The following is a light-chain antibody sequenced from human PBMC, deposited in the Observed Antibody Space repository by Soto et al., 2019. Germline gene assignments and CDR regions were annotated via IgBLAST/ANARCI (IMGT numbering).Light chain of an antibody. CDR2: GND. CDR3: QSYGSSPSANFV. V-gene: IGLV1-40*01. CDR1: SSNIGAGYD. Sequence: QSVLTQPPSVSGAPGQRVTISCTGSSSNIGAGYDVHWYQQLPGKAPKLLIYGNDNRPSGVPERFSGSKSGTSASLAITGLRADDEADYYCQSYGSSPSANFVFGTGNKVTV. J-gene: IGLJ1*01.